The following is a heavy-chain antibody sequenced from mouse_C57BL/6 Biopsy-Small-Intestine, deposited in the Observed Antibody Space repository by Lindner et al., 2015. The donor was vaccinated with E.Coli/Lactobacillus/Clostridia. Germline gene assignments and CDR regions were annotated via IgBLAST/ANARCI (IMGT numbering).Heavy chain of an antibody. CDR1: GYTFTNYW. Sequence: VQLQESGAELVRPGTSVKMSCKASGYTFTNYWINWAKQRPGHGLEWIGDIYPGGGYTNYNEKFKGKATLTADKSSSTVYMELSRLTSEDSAVYFCARHERIRSYYFDYWGQGTTLTVSS. V-gene: IGHV1-63*01. D-gene: IGHD1-1*01. J-gene: IGHJ2*01. CDR2: IYPGGGYT. CDR3: ARHERIRSYYFDY.